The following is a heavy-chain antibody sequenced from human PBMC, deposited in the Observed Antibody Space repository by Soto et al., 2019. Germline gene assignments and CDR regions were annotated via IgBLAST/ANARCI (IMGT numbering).Heavy chain of an antibody. CDR2: ISYDGSNK. CDR1: GFTFSSYA. J-gene: IGHJ4*02. V-gene: IGHV3-30*04. D-gene: IGHD5-12*01. CDR3: ASISGYWVDY. Sequence: QVQLVESGGGVVQPGRSLRLSCAASGFTFSSYAMHWVRQAPGKGLEWVAVISYDGSNKYYADSVKGRFTISRDNSKNTLYLQMNSLRAEDTAVYYCASISGYWVDYWGQGTLVTVSS.